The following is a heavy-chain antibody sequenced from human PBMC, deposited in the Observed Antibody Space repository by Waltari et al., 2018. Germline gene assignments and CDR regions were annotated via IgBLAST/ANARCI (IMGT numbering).Heavy chain of an antibody. V-gene: IGHV4-39*01. CDR2: IYYSGIT. CDR1: GGSISSSSYY. J-gene: IGHJ4*02. Sequence: QLQLQESGPGLVKPSETLSLTCTVSGGSISSSSYYWGWIRQPPGKGLEWIGIIYYSGITYYNPSLKSRVTISVDTSKNHFSPKLSSVTAADTAVYYCASVTGERGIDYWGQGTLVTVSS. D-gene: IGHD7-27*01. CDR3: ASVTGERGIDY.